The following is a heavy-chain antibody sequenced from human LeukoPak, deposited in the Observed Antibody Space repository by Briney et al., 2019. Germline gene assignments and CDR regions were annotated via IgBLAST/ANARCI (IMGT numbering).Heavy chain of an antibody. CDR2: IIENGGET. D-gene: IGHD6-13*01. CDR3: AKDYEYNSNTWYFH. V-gene: IGHV3-23*01. Sequence: RPGGSLRLSCAASGFTFSNYWMHWVRQAPGKGLEWVSGIIENGGETYYADSVRGRFTISRDNSKNTLYLQMNSLRAEDTAVYYCAKDYEYNSNTWYFHWGRGTLVSVSS. CDR1: GFTFSNYW. J-gene: IGHJ4*02.